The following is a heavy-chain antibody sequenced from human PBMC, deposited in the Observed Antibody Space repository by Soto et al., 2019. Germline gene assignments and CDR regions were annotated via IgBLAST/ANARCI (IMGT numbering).Heavy chain of an antibody. J-gene: IGHJ4*02. CDR2: IYYSGST. V-gene: IGHV4-39*01. CDR1: LGSISSSSYS. CDR3: ARQLNGLDYFDS. D-gene: IGHD2-8*01. Sequence: QLQLQESGPGLVKPSETLSLTCTVSLGSISSSSYSWGWIRQPPGKGLEWIGRIYYSGSTDYNPSLKSRVTVSADTSKNQFSLKLSSVTAADTAVYYCARQLNGLDYFDSWGQGTLVTVSS.